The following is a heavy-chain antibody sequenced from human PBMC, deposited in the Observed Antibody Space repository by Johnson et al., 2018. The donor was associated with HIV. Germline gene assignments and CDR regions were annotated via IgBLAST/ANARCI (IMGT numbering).Heavy chain of an antibody. Sequence: QVQLVESGGGVVQPGRSLRLSCAASGFTFSTYGMHWVRQAPGKGLEWVAVISYDGSKRYYADSVRGRFTISRDNSKNTLYLQVNGLGVEDTAVFYCASGEDYGGNYGALDIWGQGTMVTVSS. CDR2: ISYDGSKR. J-gene: IGHJ3*02. D-gene: IGHD4-23*01. CDR3: ASGEDYGGNYGALDI. V-gene: IGHV3-30*03. CDR1: GFTFSTYG.